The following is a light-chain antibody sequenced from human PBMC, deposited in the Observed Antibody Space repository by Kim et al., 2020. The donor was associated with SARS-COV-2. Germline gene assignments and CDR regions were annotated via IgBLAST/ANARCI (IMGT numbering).Light chain of an antibody. CDR3: SSYTSSSLYV. CDR1: SSDVGGYDY. V-gene: IGLV2-14*01. CDR2: DVS. J-gene: IGLJ1*01. Sequence: QSALTQPASVSGSPGQSITISCTGTSSDVGGYDYVSWYQQRPGEAPKVMIYDVSNRPSGVSDRFSGSKSGNTASLTISGLQAEDEADYYCSSYTSSSLYVSGTGTKVTVL.